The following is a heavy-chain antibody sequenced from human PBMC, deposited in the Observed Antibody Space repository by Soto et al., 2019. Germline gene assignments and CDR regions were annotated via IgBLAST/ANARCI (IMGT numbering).Heavy chain of an antibody. J-gene: IGHJ6*04. CDR3: ARGGITMVRGSSFRPLDV. Sequence: ASVKVSCKASGYTFTSYDINWVRQATGQGLEWMGWMNPNSGNTGYAQKFQGRVTMTRNTSISTAYMELSSLRSEDTAVYYCARGGITMVRGSSFRPLDVWGKGTTVTVSS. CDR2: MNPNSGNT. V-gene: IGHV1-8*01. D-gene: IGHD3-10*01. CDR1: GYTFTSYD.